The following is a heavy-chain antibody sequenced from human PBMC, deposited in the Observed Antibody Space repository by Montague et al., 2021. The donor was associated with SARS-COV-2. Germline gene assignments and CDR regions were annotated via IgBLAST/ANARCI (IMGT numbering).Heavy chain of an antibody. CDR3: ARVNYGEVDY. J-gene: IGHJ4*02. CDR1: GVSFSDHF. CDR2: INHSGST. Sequence: SETLSLTCAVYGVSFSDHFWCWIRQPPGKGLEWIGEINHSGSTTYSPSLRFRVSMSIDTSKNQFSLHLRSLTAADAAVYYCARVNYGEVDYWGPGTLVTVSS. V-gene: IGHV4-34*01. D-gene: IGHD4-17*01.